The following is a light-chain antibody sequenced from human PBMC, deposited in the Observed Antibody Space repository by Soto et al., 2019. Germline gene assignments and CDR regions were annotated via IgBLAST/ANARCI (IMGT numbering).Light chain of an antibody. CDR1: QDISSA. CDR3: QQFNRYPRT. CDR2: DAS. Sequence: AIPLTQSPSSLSASVGDRVTITCRASQDISSALAWYQQKPGKAPKLLIYDASSLESGVPSRFSGSGSGTDFTLTISSLQPEDFATYYCQQFNRYPRTFGQGTKVEIK. J-gene: IGKJ1*01. V-gene: IGKV1-13*02.